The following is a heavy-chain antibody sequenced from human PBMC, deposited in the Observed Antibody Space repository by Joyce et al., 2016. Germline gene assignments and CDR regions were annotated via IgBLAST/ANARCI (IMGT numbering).Heavy chain of an antibody. CDR2: FDPEDGET. CDR1: GYTLTELS. Sequence: QVQLVQSGAEVKKPGASVRVSCKVSGYTLTELSIQWVRQAPGKGREWMGGFDPEDGETVYAQKFQGRVAMTEDTSTDTAYMELSSLRSDDTAIYYCATAPPYDFWTGYRIEGPFYYMDVWGKGTTITVSS. V-gene: IGHV1-24*01. D-gene: IGHD3-3*01. CDR3: ATAPPYDFWTGYRIEGPFYYMDV. J-gene: IGHJ6*03.